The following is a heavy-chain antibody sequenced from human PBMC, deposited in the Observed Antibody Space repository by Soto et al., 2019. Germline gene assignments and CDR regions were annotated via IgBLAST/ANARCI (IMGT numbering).Heavy chain of an antibody. Sequence: PSQTLSLTCAISGDSVSSNSAAWNWIRHSPSRGLEWLGRTYYRSKWYNDYAVSMRSRITINPDTTKNQFSLQLNSATPEDTAVYYCAPWRFAYWGQEPLATVSS. J-gene: IGHJ4*02. CDR1: GDSVSSNSAA. CDR3: APWRFAY. V-gene: IGHV6-1*01. CDR2: TYYRSKWYN.